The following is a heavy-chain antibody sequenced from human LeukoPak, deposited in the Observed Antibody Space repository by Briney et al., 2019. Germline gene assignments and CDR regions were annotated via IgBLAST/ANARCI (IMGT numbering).Heavy chain of an antibody. V-gene: IGHV1-3*01. J-gene: IGHJ2*01. CDR1: GYTFTSYA. Sequence: ASVKVSCKASGYTFTSYAMHWVRQAPGQRLEWMGWINAGNGNTKYSQKFQGRVTITRDTSASTAYMELSSLRSEDTAVYYCARARGAAMVRNWYFDLWGRGTLVTVSS. CDR3: ARARGAAMVRNWYFDL. CDR2: INAGNGNT. D-gene: IGHD3-10*01.